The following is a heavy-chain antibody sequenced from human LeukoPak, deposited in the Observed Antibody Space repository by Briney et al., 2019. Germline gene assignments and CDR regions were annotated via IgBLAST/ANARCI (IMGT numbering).Heavy chain of an antibody. Sequence: PSQTLSLTCAVSGGSISSGGYSWSWIRQPPGKCLEWIGYIYHSGSTYYNPSLKSRVTISVDRSKNQFSLKLSSVTAADTAVYYCARRMSAGIYNWFDPWGQGTLVTVSS. D-gene: IGHD1-14*01. CDR1: GGSISSGGYS. J-gene: IGHJ5*02. CDR2: IYHSGST. CDR3: ARRMSAGIYNWFDP. V-gene: IGHV4-30-2*01.